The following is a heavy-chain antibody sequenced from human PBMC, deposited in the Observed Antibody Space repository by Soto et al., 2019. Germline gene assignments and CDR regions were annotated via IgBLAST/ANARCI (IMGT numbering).Heavy chain of an antibody. CDR3: ARESEDLTSNFDY. Sequence: GGSLRLSCAASVFTFSRYSMNWVRQAPGKGLEWVSSISSTTNYIYYADSMKGRFTVSRDNAKNSVYLDMNSLSAEDTAVYYCARESEDLTSNFDYWGQGTLVTVS. CDR2: ISSTTNYI. CDR1: VFTFSRYS. V-gene: IGHV3-21*01. J-gene: IGHJ4*02.